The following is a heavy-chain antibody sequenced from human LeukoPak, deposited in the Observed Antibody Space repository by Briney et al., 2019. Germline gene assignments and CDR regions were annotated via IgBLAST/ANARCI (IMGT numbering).Heavy chain of an antibody. V-gene: IGHV3-49*04. CDR1: GFTFGDYA. Sequence: GGSLTLSCTASGFTFGDYAMSWVRPAPGLGLEGVGFIRSNTYGGTTEYAASVKGRFTISRDDSKRIAYLQMNSLKTEDTAVYYCTRDRYYYDSSAFDYWGQGTLVTVSS. J-gene: IGHJ4*02. D-gene: IGHD3-22*01. CDR2: IRSNTYGGTT. CDR3: TRDRYYYDSSAFDY.